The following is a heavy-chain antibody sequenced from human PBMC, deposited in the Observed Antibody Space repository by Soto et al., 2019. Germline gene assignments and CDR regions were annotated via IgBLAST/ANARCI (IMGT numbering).Heavy chain of an antibody. D-gene: IGHD6-13*01. J-gene: IGHJ5*02. V-gene: IGHV5-51*01. Sequence: GESLKISCKGSGYSFSNNWVGWVRQMPGKGLEWMGIMHPGDSDTRYSPPFQGQVTISADKSINTAYLQWSSLKPSDSAMYYCARHNRYSSTWFEGWFDPWGQGTLVTVSS. CDR2: MHPGDSDT. CDR3: ARHNRYSSTWFEGWFDP. CDR1: GYSFSNNW.